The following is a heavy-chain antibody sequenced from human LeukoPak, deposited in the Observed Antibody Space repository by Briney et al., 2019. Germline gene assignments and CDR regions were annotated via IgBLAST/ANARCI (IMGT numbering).Heavy chain of an antibody. D-gene: IGHD6-13*01. CDR1: GYTFTSYY. CDR3: ARASGIAAADV. Sequence: GASVKVSCKASGYTFTSYYMHWVRQAPGQGLEWMGIINPSGGSTSYAQKFQGRVTMTRDMSTSTVYMELSSPRSEDTAVYYCARASGIAAADVWGKGTTVTVSS. V-gene: IGHV1-46*01. J-gene: IGHJ6*04. CDR2: INPSGGST.